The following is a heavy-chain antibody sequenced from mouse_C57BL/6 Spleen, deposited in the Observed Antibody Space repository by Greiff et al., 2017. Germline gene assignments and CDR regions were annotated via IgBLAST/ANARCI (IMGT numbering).Heavy chain of an antibody. Sequence: EVQLVESGGGLVQPGGSLKLSCAASGFTFSDYYMYWVRQTPEKRLEWVAYISNGGGSTYYPDTVKGRFTISRDNAKNTLYLQMSRLKSEDTAMYYCARRGYDGPYWYFDVWGTGTTVTVSS. V-gene: IGHV5-12*01. CDR1: GFTFSDYY. D-gene: IGHD2-2*01. CDR2: ISNGGGST. CDR3: ARRGYDGPYWYFDV. J-gene: IGHJ1*03.